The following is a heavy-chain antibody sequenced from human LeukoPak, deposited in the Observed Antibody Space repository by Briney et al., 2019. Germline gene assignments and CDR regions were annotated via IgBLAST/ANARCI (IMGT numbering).Heavy chain of an antibody. CDR3: ARVANYDILTGYTNRFDP. Sequence: ASVKLSCKASGYTFTSYVITWVRQAPGQGLEWMGWISTYNGNTNYAQKLQGRVTMTTDTSTSTVYMELRSLRSDDTAVYYCARVANYDILTGYTNRFDPWGQGSLVTVSS. J-gene: IGHJ5*02. CDR1: GYTFTSYV. D-gene: IGHD3-9*01. V-gene: IGHV1-18*01. CDR2: ISTYNGNT.